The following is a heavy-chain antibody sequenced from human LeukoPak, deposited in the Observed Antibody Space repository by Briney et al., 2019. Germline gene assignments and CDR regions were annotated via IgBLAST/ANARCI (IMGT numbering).Heavy chain of an antibody. Sequence: GGSLRLSCAASGFTFSSFAMSWVRQAPGKGLEWVSTISGSGGSTYSADSVKGRFTVSRDNSKNTLYLQMNSLRAEDTAVYYCAKYVLRFLEPGLNYYMDVWGKGTTVTVSS. CDR1: GFTFSSFA. V-gene: IGHV3-23*01. J-gene: IGHJ6*03. D-gene: IGHD3-3*01. CDR2: ISGSGGST. CDR3: AKYVLRFLEPGLNYYMDV.